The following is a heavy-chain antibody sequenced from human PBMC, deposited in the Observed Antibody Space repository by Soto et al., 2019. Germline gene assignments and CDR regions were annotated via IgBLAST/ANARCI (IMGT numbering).Heavy chain of an antibody. J-gene: IGHJ4*02. V-gene: IGHV1-18*04. Sequence: GASVKVSCKASGYTFTDYYIHWVRQAPGQGLEWMGWISAYNGNTNYAQKLQGRVTMTTDTSTSTAYMELRSLRSDDTAVYYCARGSPASSGGSCQPWGQGTLVTVS. CDR3: ARGSPASSGGSCQP. CDR2: ISAYNGNT. CDR1: GYTFTDYY. D-gene: IGHD2-15*01.